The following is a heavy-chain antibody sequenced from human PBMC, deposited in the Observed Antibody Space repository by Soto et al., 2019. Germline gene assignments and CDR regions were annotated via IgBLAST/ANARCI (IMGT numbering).Heavy chain of an antibody. J-gene: IGHJ1*01. CDR1: GGSFSFYY. D-gene: IGHD2-2*02. CDR2: INHYGST. V-gene: IGHV4-34*01. Sequence: AETLSISCAVYGGSFSFYYLSWIRQPPGKGLEWIGEINHYGSTNYNPSLKSRVTISLDTSKNQFSLKLNSVTAADTAVYYCARGVYCSSTNCYTDYFQHWGQGTLVTVSS. CDR3: ARGVYCSSTNCYTDYFQH.